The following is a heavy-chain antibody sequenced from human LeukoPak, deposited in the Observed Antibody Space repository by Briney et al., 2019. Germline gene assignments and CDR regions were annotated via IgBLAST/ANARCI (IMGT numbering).Heavy chain of an antibody. CDR1: GFTLSGFTFSNYA. CDR3: ATRVIVAASSGFAP. V-gene: IGHV3-23*01. Sequence: PGGSLRLSCAASGFTLSGFTFSNYAINWVRQAPGKGLEWVSDISASGGRTDYAESVKGRFTVSRDYSKNTLYLQMDALRAEDTAVYYCATRVIVAASSGFAPWGQGTLVTVSS. CDR2: ISASGGRT. J-gene: IGHJ5*02. D-gene: IGHD2-15*01.